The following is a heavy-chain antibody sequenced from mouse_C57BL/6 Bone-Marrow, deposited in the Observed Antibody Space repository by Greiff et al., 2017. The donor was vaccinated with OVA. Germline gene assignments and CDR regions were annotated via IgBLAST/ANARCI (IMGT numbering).Heavy chain of an antibody. CDR1: GFTFSDAW. V-gene: IGHV6-6*01. CDR2: IRNKANNNAT. CDR3: TRGPSSFAY. Sequence: EVKLEESGGGLVQPGGSMKLSCAASGFTFSDAWMDWVRQSPEKGLEWVAEIRNKANNNATYYAESVKGRFTISRDDSKSSVYLQMNSLRAEDTGIYYCTRGPSSFAYWGQGTLVTVSA. J-gene: IGHJ3*01.